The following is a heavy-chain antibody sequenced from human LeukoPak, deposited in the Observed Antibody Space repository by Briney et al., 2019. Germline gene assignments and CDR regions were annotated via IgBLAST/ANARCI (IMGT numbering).Heavy chain of an antibody. D-gene: IGHD4-17*01. CDR2: IRGGGTSE. Sequence: GGSLRLSCTASGFTFSAYAMVWVRQAPGKGPEWVSAIRGGGTSEFYADSVKGRFRISRDNSKDTLFLQMNSLRAEDTAVYYCARDPNGDYIGAFDMWGPGTMVTVSS. V-gene: IGHV3-23*01. J-gene: IGHJ3*02. CDR3: ARDPNGDYIGAFDM. CDR1: GFTFSAYA.